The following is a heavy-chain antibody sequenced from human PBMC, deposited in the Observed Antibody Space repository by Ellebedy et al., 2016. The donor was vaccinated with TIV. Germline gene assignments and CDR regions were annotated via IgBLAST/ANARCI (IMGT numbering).Heavy chain of an antibody. J-gene: IGHJ6*02. CDR1: RGTLSTYA. CDR2: IIPLFGTP. V-gene: IGHV1-69*13. Sequence: AASVKVSCKASRGTLSTYAISWVRQAPGQGLEWIGVIIPLFGTPNYAQRFQDRVTITADEPTNTASMELSSLRSDDTAVYFCAGRRRTSMQPLYGLDVWGQGTTVIVSS. D-gene: IGHD6-13*01. CDR3: AGRRRTSMQPLYGLDV.